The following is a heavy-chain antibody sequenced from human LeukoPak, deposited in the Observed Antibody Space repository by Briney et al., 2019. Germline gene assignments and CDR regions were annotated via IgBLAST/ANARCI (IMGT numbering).Heavy chain of an antibody. J-gene: IGHJ6*02. V-gene: IGHV4-4*02. CDR1: GGSISSSNW. CDR3: ARETTVTTNYYYGMDV. Sequence: SETLSLTCAVSGGSISSSNWWSWVRQPPGKGLEWIGEIYHSGSTNYNPSLKSRVTISVDTSKNQFSLKLSSVTAADTAVYYCARETTVTTNYYYGMDVWGQGTTVTVSS. CDR2: IYHSGST. D-gene: IGHD4-17*01.